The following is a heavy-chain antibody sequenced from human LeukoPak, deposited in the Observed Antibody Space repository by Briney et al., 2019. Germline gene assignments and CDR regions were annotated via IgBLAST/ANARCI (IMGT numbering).Heavy chain of an antibody. CDR3: ARNFPTVVTSFDY. CDR2: IYSGGST. V-gene: IGHV3-66*01. D-gene: IGHD4-23*01. Sequence: GGSLRLSCAASGFTVRTNYMSWVRQAPGKGLEWVSVIYSGGSTYYADSVKDRFTISRDNSKNTLFLQMNSLRAEDTAVYYCARNFPTVVTSFDYWGQGTLVTVPS. CDR1: GFTVRTNY. J-gene: IGHJ4*02.